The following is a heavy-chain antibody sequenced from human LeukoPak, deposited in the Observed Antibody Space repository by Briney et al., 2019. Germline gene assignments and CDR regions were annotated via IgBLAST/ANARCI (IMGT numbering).Heavy chain of an antibody. CDR1: GGSISSSSYY. CDR3: ARERGPGNYYDRQDYFDY. CDR2: IYYSGST. V-gene: IGHV4-39*07. Sequence: SETLSLTCTVSGGSISSSSYYWGWIRQPPGKGLEWIGSIYYSGSTYYNPSLKSRVTISVDTSKNQFSLKLSSVTAADTAVYYCARERGPGNYYDRQDYFDYWGQGTLVTVSS. J-gene: IGHJ4*02. D-gene: IGHD3-22*01.